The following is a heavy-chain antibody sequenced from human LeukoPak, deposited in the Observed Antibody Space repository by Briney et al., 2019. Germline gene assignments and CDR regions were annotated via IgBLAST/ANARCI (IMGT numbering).Heavy chain of an antibody. Sequence: QPGGSLRLSCAASGFMFSSHGMHWVRQAPGKGLEWVANIKQDGSEKYYVDSVKGRFTISRDNAKNSLFLQMNSLRAEDTAVYYCARAGGYYYDSSGYYYAEEYYFDYWGQGTLVTVSS. CDR3: ARAGGYYYDSSGYYYAEEYYFDY. CDR1: GFMFSSHG. CDR2: IKQDGSEK. D-gene: IGHD3-22*01. V-gene: IGHV3-7*03. J-gene: IGHJ4*02.